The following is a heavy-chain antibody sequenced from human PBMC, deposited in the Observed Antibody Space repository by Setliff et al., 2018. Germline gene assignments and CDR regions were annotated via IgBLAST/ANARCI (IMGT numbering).Heavy chain of an antibody. CDR2: TTWNGGST. J-gene: IGHJ4*02. D-gene: IGHD3-22*01. CDR1: GFTFDDFG. Sequence: GESLRLSCDAYGFTFDDFGMSWVRQAPGKGLEWVSGTTWNGGSTAYADSVKGRFAISRDNAKNSLYLQVNSLRVEDTAMYYCARFACNGGSCYLSASDYWGQGTLVTVSS. CDR3: ARFACNGGSCYLSASDY. V-gene: IGHV3-20*04.